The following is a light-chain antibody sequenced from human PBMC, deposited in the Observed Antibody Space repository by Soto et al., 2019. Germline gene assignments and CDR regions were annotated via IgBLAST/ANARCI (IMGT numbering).Light chain of an antibody. V-gene: IGLV1-44*01. Sequence: QSVLTQPPSASGTPGQRVAISCSGSSSNIGSNTVNWYQQLPGTAPRLLMYYNNRRPSGVPDRFSGSKSGTSASLAISGLQSEDEADYHCAAWDDSLNGVVFGGGTQLTVL. J-gene: IGLJ2*01. CDR2: YNN. CDR3: AAWDDSLNGVV. CDR1: SSNIGSNT.